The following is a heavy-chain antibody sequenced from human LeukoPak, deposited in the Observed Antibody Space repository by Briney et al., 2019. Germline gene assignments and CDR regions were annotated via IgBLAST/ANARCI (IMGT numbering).Heavy chain of an antibody. CDR2: ISGSGGTT. J-gene: IGHJ4*02. V-gene: IGHV3-23*01. Sequence: PSGGSLRLSCATSGFIVSSNYAMSWVRQAPGKRLEWVSAISGSGGTTYHADSVKGRFTISRDNSKNTLYLQMNTLRAEDTAVYYCAKDGYDYDSSYSYFDYWGQGTLVTVSS. CDR3: AKDGYDYDSSYSYFDY. CDR1: GFIVSSNYA. D-gene: IGHD3-22*01.